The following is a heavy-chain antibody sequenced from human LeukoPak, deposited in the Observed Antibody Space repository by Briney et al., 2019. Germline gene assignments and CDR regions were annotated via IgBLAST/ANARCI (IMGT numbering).Heavy chain of an antibody. D-gene: IGHD6-19*01. CDR2: IKQDGSEK. Sequence: GGSLRLSCAASGFTFSSYWMSWVRQAPGKGLEWVANIKQDGSEKYYVDSVKGRFTISRDNAKNSLYLQMNSLRPDDTAVYYCVRDVGYASGWYGNWFDPWGQGTLVTVSS. J-gene: IGHJ5*02. V-gene: IGHV3-7*01. CDR1: GFTFSSYW. CDR3: VRDVGYASGWYGNWFDP.